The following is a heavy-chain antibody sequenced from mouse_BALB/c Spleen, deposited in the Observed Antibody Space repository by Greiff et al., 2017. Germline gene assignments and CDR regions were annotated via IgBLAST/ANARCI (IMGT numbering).Heavy chain of an antibody. CDR1: GFSLTSSG. J-gene: IGHJ4*01. Sequence: VKLMESGPGLVAPSQSLSITCTVSGFSLTSSGVHWVRQPPGKGLEWLGVIWAGGSTNYNSALMSRLSISKDNSKSQVFLKMNSLQTDDTAMYYCARGGSYGNYAMDYWGQGTSVTVSS. D-gene: IGHD2-10*02. V-gene: IGHV2-9*02. CDR3: ARGGSYGNYAMDY. CDR2: IWAGGST.